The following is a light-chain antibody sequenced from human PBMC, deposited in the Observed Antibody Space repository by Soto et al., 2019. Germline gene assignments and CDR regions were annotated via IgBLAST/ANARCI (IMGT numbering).Light chain of an antibody. Sequence: DXQMXQSPSSXSAXXXDXVTIXCRASQRVGSYLNWYQQKPGKAPTLLIYSASDLQSGVSSRFSGSGSGTDFTLTIRNLQPEDFAVYYCQQSHNTPLTFGQGTKVEI. CDR1: QRVGSY. J-gene: IGKJ1*01. CDR2: SAS. V-gene: IGKV1-39*01. CDR3: QQSHNTPLT.